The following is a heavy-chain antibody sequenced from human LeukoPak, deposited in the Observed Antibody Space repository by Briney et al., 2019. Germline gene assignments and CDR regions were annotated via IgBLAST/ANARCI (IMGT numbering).Heavy chain of an antibody. CDR2: ISYDGSNK. J-gene: IGHJ6*03. D-gene: IGHD3-10*01. Sequence: GGSLRLSCAASGFTFSSYGMHWVRQAPGKGLEWVAVISYDGSNKYYADSVKGRFTISRDNSKNTLYLQMNSLRTEDTAVYYCAKDFWEDGSGSSKSHYYYYYMDVWGKGTTVTISS. CDR3: AKDFWEDGSGSSKSHYYYYYMDV. V-gene: IGHV3-30*18. CDR1: GFTFSSYG.